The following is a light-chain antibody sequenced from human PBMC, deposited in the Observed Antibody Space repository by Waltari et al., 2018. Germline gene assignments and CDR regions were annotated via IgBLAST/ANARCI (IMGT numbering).Light chain of an antibody. CDR2: TNN. V-gene: IGLV1-47*02. CDR1: SPSIGRTY. Sequence: QSVLTQPPSAAGTPGQRVTISCSGSSPSIGRTYVYWYQQLPGTAPKLLIYTNNQRPSGVPDRFSDSKSGTSASLVISGLRSEDEADYYCAAWDDSLSGMVFGGGTKLTVL. CDR3: AAWDDSLSGMV. J-gene: IGLJ2*01.